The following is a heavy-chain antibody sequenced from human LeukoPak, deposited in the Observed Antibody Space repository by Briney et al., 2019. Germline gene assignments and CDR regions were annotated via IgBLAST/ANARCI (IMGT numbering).Heavy chain of an antibody. CDR3: ARGGPFPYYFDY. V-gene: IGHV4-31*03. CDR1: GGSISSGGYY. J-gene: IGHJ4*02. Sequence: SQTLSLTCTVSGGSISSGGYYWSWIRQHPGKGLEWIGYIYYSGSTYYNPSLKSRVTISVDTSKNQFSLKLSSVTAADTAVYYCARGGPFPYYFDYWGQGTLVTVSS. D-gene: IGHD2-21*01. CDR2: IYYSGST.